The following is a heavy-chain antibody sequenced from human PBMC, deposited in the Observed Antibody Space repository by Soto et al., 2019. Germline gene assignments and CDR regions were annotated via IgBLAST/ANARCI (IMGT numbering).Heavy chain of an antibody. CDR2: INHCGST. CDR3: AKSHIAAAGTGRAFDY. Sequence: SETLSLTCAVYGGSFSGYYWSWIRQPPGKGLEWIGEINHCGSTNYNPSLKSRVTISVDTSKNQFSLKLSSVTAADTAVYYCAKSHIAAAGTGRAFDYWGQGTLVTVSS. CDR1: GGSFSGYY. D-gene: IGHD6-13*01. J-gene: IGHJ4*02. V-gene: IGHV4-34*01.